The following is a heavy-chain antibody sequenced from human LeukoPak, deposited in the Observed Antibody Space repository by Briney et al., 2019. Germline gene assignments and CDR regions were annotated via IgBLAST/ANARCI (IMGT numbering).Heavy chain of an antibody. V-gene: IGHV4-59*01. D-gene: IGHD1-26*01. CDR3: ARNGPTTRYYYYYYYMDV. CDR1: GGSISSYH. J-gene: IGHJ6*03. CDR2: IYYSGST. Sequence: SETLSLTCTVSGGSISSYHWSWIRQPPGKGLEWIGYIYYSGSTNYNPSLKSRVTISVDTSKNKFSLKLSSVTAADTAVYYCARNGPTTRYYYYYYYMDVWGKGTTVTISS.